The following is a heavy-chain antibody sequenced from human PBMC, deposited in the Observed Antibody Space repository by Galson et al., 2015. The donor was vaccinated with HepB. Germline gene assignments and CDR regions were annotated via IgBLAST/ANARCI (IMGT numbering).Heavy chain of an antibody. CDR1: GFTFSSYG. V-gene: IGHV3-30*18. CDR2: TSYDGSKK. Sequence: SLRLSCAASGFTFSSYGMHWVRRAPGKGLEWVAVTSYDGSKKYYVDSVKGRFTISRDNAKNTLYLQMHSLRAEDTAIYYCAKGWAAAERGTDYWGQGTLVTVSS. D-gene: IGHD6-13*01. CDR3: AKGWAAAERGTDY. J-gene: IGHJ4*02.